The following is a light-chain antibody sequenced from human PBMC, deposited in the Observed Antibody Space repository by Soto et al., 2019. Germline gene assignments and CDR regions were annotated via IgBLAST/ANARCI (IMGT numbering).Light chain of an antibody. CDR1: QSVSSY. CDR2: DAS. J-gene: IGKJ4*01. V-gene: IGKV3-11*01. Sequence: EIVLTQSPATLSLSPGERATLCCRASQSVSSYLAWYQQKPGQAPRLLIYDASNRATGIPARFSGSGSGTDFTLTISSLAPEDFAVYYCQQRSNWPPLTLGGGTKVDTK. CDR3: QQRSNWPPLT.